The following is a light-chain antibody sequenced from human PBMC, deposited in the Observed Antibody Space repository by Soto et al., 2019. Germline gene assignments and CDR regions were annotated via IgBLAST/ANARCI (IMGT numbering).Light chain of an antibody. V-gene: IGKV1-39*01. Sequence: DIQMTQSPSSLSASVGDTVTITCRASQFISTYLNWYQQKPGKAPNLLIYTTSSLHSGVPSRFSGSGSGTDFTLTISSLQPEDFATYYCQQSYSTPITFGQGTRLEIK. CDR1: QFISTY. CDR2: TTS. J-gene: IGKJ5*01. CDR3: QQSYSTPIT.